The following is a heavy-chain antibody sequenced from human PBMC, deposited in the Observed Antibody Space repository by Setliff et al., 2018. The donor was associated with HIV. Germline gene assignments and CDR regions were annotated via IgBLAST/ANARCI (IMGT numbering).Heavy chain of an antibody. V-gene: IGHV3-74*01. CDR1: GFTFSSYW. Sequence: GGSLRLSCAASGFTFSSYWMHWVRQAPGKGLVWVSRINSDGSSTSYADSVKGRFTISRDNSKNTLYLQMDSLRVEDTAVYYCAKSHTFYFDTPSYPLDYWGQGTLVTVS. CDR3: AKSHTFYFDTPSYPLDY. J-gene: IGHJ4*02. CDR2: INSDGSST. D-gene: IGHD3-9*01.